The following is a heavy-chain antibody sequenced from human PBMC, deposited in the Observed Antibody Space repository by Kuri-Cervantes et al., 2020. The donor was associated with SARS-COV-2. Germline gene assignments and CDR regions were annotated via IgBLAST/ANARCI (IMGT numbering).Heavy chain of an antibody. V-gene: IGHV1-18*04. D-gene: IGHD2-15*01. J-gene: IGHJ4*02. CDR3: ARGIVVVVAAMGYFDY. CDR1: GYTFTNYG. CDR2: INGYNDNT. Sequence: ASVKVSCKASGYTFTNYGISWVRQAPGQGLEWMGWINGYNDNTKYAQKLQGRVIMTTDTSTSTAYMELRSLRSDDTAVYYCARGIVVVVAAMGYFDYWGQGTLVTVSS.